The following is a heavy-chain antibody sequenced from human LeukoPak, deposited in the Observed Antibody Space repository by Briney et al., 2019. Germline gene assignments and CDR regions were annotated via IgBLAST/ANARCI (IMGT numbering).Heavy chain of an antibody. V-gene: IGHV4-61*01. Sequence: NSSETLSLTCTVSAGSVRNGNYYWSWLRQPPAKALEWIGYLYYTGPTYYLPSLEGRVTVSVDTSKNQFSLKLSSVTAADTAVYYCARDLSVAVAGHWFDPWGQGTLVTVSS. D-gene: IGHD6-19*01. J-gene: IGHJ5*02. CDR3: ARDLSVAVAGHWFDP. CDR2: LYYTGPT. CDR1: AGSVRNGNYY.